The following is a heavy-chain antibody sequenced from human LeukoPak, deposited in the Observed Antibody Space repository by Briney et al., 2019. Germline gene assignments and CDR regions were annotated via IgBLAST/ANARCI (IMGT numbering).Heavy chain of an antibody. CDR1: GFTFDDSV. V-gene: IGHV3-20*04. Sequence: GGSLRLSCAASGFTFDDSVMSWVRQAPGKGLEWVSGINWNGGSKGYADSVKGRFTISRDNAKNSPYLQMSSLRAEDTALYYCARDWFTRLGELSPDRAFDYWGQGTLVTVSS. CDR3: ARDWFTRLGELSPDRAFDY. CDR2: INWNGGSK. D-gene: IGHD3-16*02. J-gene: IGHJ4*02.